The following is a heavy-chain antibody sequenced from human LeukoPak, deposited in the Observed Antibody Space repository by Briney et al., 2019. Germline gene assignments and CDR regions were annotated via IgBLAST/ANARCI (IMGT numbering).Heavy chain of an antibody. V-gene: IGHV3-74*01. CDR1: GSGFTFNNYW. Sequence: GGSLRLSCAASGSGFTFNNYWMHWVRQAPGKGLVWVSRINADGSTTSYADSVRGRFTISRDNAKNTLYLQMNSLRAEDTAVYYCPTLISGWSLYWGQGTLVTVSS. D-gene: IGHD6-19*01. CDR2: INADGSTT. J-gene: IGHJ4*02. CDR3: PTLISGWSLY.